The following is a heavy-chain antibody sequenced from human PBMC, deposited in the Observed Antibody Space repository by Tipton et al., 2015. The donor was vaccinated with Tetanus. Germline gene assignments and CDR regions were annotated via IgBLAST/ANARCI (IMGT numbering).Heavy chain of an antibody. D-gene: IGHD3-3*01. V-gene: IGHV3-21*01. CDR3: ARDFEWSFDY. Sequence: GSLRLSCAASGFTFSSYSMNWVRQAPGKGLEWVSSISSSSSYIYYADSVKGRFTISRDNAKNSLYLQMNSLRVEDTAVYYCARDFEWSFDYWGQGTLVTVSS. J-gene: IGHJ4*02. CDR2: ISSSSSYI. CDR1: GFTFSSYS.